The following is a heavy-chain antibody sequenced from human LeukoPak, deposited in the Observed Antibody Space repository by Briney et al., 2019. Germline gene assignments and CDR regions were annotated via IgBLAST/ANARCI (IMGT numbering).Heavy chain of an antibody. J-gene: IGHJ4*02. D-gene: IGHD5-18*01. V-gene: IGHV1-69*05. Sequence: GASVKVSCKASGGTFSSYAISWVRQAPGQGLEWMGGIIPIFGTANYAQKFQGRVTITTDESTSTAYMELSSLRSEDTAVYYCASAPYSYGYNDYWGQGTLVTVS. CDR3: ASAPYSYGYNDY. CDR1: GGTFSSYA. CDR2: IIPIFGTA.